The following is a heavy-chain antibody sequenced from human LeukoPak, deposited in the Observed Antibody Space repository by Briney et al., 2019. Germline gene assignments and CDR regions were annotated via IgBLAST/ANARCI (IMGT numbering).Heavy chain of an antibody. CDR2: IKSKTDGGTT. J-gene: IGHJ4*02. Sequence: KSGGPLRLSCAASGFTFSNAWLSWVRQAPGKGLEWVGRIKSKTDGGTTDYAAPVKGRFTISRDYSKNTLYLQMNSLKTEDTAEYYCTTGYGDVSFHYWGQGTLVTVSS. D-gene: IGHD4-17*01. CDR1: GFTFSNAW. V-gene: IGHV3-15*01. CDR3: TTGYGDVSFHY.